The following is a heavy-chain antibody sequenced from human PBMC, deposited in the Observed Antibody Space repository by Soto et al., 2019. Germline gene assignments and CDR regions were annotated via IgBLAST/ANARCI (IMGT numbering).Heavy chain of an antibody. CDR3: ARGFVGTMVRGVIITRWFDP. J-gene: IGHJ5*02. Sequence: SVKVSCKASGGTFSSYAISWVRQAPGQGLEWMGGIIPIFGTANYAQKFQGRVTITADKSTSTAYMELSSLRSEDTAVYYCARGFVGTMVRGVIITRWFDPWGQGTLVTVS. CDR1: GGTFSSYA. D-gene: IGHD3-10*01. V-gene: IGHV1-69*06. CDR2: IIPIFGTA.